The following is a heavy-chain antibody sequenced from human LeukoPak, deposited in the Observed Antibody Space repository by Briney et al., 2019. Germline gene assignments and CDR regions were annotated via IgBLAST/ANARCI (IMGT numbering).Heavy chain of an antibody. D-gene: IGHD2-2*01. J-gene: IGHJ4*02. CDR1: GLIVSNNY. Sequence: GGSLRLSCAASGLIVSNNYMSWVRQAPGKGLEWVSIVYSGGHTYYADSVKGRFTISRDKSKNTLYLQMSSLRAEDTAVYYCARGIRNCSRTTCYQPFDYWGQGALVTVSS. V-gene: IGHV3-53*01. CDR3: ARGIRNCSRTTCYQPFDY. CDR2: VYSGGHT.